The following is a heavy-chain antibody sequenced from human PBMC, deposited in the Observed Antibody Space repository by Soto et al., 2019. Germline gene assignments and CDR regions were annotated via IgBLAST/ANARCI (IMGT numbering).Heavy chain of an antibody. Sequence: ASLKVSCKASGYTFTIYGISWVRQAPGQGLEWMGWISAYNGNTNYAQKLQGRVTMTTDTSTSTAYMELRSLRSDDTAVYYCAREKVPFSWGWFDPWGQGTLVTVSS. CDR2: ISAYNGNT. J-gene: IGHJ5*02. CDR3: AREKVPFSWGWFDP. CDR1: GYTFTIYG. D-gene: IGHD3-16*01. V-gene: IGHV1-18*01.